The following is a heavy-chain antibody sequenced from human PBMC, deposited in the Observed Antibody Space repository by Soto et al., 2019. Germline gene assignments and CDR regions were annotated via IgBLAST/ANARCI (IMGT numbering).Heavy chain of an antibody. D-gene: IGHD3-3*01. CDR1: GFTFSSYA. CDR2: ISYDGSNK. V-gene: IGHV3-30-3*01. CDR3: AREEQATYYDFWSGSTTYFDY. J-gene: IGHJ4*02. Sequence: PGGSLRLSCAASGFTFSSYAMHWVRQAPGKGLEWVALISYDGSNKYYADSVKGRFTISRDNSKNTLYLQMNSLRAEDTAVYYCAREEQATYYDFWSGSTTYFDYWGQGALVTVS.